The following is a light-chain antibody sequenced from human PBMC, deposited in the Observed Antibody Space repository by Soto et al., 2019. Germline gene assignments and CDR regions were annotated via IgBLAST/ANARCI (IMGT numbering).Light chain of an antibody. CDR2: GAS. CDR3: QHTRTTPRT. V-gene: IGKV1-39*01. CDR1: QGISTY. Sequence: DIQMTQSPSSLFANVGDRVTITCRASQGISTYLHWYQQRPGKAPTLLIYGASNLHSGVPSRFSGRGSGTEFTLTISSLHPEDVATYYCQHTRTTPRTFGQGTKVEIK. J-gene: IGKJ1*01.